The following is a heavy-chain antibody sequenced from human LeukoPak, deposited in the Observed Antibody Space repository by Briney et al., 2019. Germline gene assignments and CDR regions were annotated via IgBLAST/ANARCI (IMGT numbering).Heavy chain of an antibody. CDR1: GISLSNYA. J-gene: IGHJ4*02. V-gene: IGHV3-23*01. CDR2: ISERGGST. CDR3: AKRGVVIRGILVIGYHQEAYHYDY. D-gene: IGHD3-16*02. Sequence: GGSLRLSCVVSGISLSNYAMSWVRQAPGKGLEWVSYISERGGSTTYADSVKGRFTISRDNSLNTMYLQMSSLRAEDTAVYFCAKRGVVIRGILVIGYHQEAYHYDYWGQGVLVTVSS.